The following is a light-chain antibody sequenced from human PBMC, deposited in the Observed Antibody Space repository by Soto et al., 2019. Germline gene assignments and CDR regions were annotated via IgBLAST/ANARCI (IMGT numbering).Light chain of an antibody. CDR2: LGF. CDR3: MQALQTPYT. J-gene: IGKJ2*01. CDR1: QRLLHSNGYTY. Sequence: DIVMTQSPLSLPVTPGEPASISCRASQRLLHSNGYTYLDWYLQKPGQSPQLLIYLGFNRASGVPDRFSGSGSGTDFTLQISRVEAEDVGVYYCMQALQTPYTFGQGTKLDI. V-gene: IGKV2-28*01.